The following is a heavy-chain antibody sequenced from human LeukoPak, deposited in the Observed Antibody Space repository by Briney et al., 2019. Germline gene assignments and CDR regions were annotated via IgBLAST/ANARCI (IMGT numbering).Heavy chain of an antibody. J-gene: IGHJ4*02. CDR3: ARDYKYAFDN. D-gene: IGHD5-24*01. V-gene: IGHV3-48*01. CDR2: IGIDSGNT. Sequence: GGSLRLSCAASGFTFSDYSMNWVRQAPGKGLEWISYIGIDSGNTNYADSVKGRFTISGDKAKNSLYLQMNSLRVEDTAVYYCARDYKYAFDNWGQGILVTVSS. CDR1: GFTFSDYS.